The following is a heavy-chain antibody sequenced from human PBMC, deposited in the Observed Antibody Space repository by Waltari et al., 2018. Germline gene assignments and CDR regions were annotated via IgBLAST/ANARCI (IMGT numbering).Heavy chain of an antibody. V-gene: IGHV1-69*01. CDR1: GDVFENYA. CDR3: ARGSKFGDYGDLD. J-gene: IGHJ4*01. CDR2: IIPMFNNP. Sequence: VQLVQSGAEVKKPGSSVRVSCKTSGDVFENYAISWVRQAPGKGLEWMGGIIPMFNNPNYAQRFEGTVTITADESTSTGYMELTGLTSEDTAIYYCARGSKFGDYGDLD. D-gene: IGHD4-17*01.